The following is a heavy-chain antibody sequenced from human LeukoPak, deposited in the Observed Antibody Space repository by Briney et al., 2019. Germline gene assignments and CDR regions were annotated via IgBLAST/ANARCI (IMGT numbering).Heavy chain of an antibody. D-gene: IGHD3-10*01. CDR3: ARVDSMVRGVIGYFDY. Sequence: GRSLRLSCAASGFTFSSYGMHWVRQAPGKGLEWVAVIWYDGSNKYYADSVKGRFTISRDNSKNTLYLQMNSLRAADTAVYYCARVDSMVRGVIGYFDYWGQGTLVTVSS. V-gene: IGHV3-33*01. CDR1: GFTFSSYG. CDR2: IWYDGSNK. J-gene: IGHJ4*02.